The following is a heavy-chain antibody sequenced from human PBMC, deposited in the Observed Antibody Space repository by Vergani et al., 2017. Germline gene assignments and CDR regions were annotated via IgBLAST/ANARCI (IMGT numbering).Heavy chain of an antibody. D-gene: IGHD6-19*01. V-gene: IGHV4-61*01. CDR2: IYYSGST. Sequence: QVQLQESGPGLVKPSETLSLTCTVSGGSVSSGSYYWSWIRQPPGKGLEWIGYIYYSGSTNYNPSLKSRVTISVDTSKNQFSLKLSSVTAADTAVYYCARDRKQWLATPSWFSGMDVWGQGTTVTVSS. CDR1: GGSVSSGSYY. J-gene: IGHJ6*02. CDR3: ARDRKQWLATPSWFSGMDV.